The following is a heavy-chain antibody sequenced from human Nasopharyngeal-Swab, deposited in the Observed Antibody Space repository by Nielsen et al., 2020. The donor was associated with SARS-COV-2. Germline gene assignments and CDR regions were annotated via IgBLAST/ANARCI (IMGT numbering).Heavy chain of an antibody. V-gene: IGHV3-7*01. J-gene: IGHJ4*02. D-gene: IGHD6-13*01. Sequence: VRQPPGKGLEWVANIKQDGSEKYYVDSVKGRFTISRDNAKNSLYLQMNSLRAEDTAVYYCVSVHSSSWYFDYWGQGTLVTVS. CDR2: IKQDGSEK. CDR3: VSVHSSSWYFDY.